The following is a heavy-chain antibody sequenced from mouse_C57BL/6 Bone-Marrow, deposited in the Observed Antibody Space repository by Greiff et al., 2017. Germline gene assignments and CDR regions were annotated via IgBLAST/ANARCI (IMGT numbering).Heavy chain of an antibody. D-gene: IGHD1-1*01. V-gene: IGHV1-69*01. CDR2: IDPSDSYT. Sequence: QVQLQQPGAELVMPGASVKLSCKASGYTFTSYWMHWVKQRPGQGLEWIGEIDPSDSYTNYNQKFKGKSTLTVDKSSSTAYMQLSSLTSEDSAVYYCARNYGTWCAYWCQGTLVTVSA. CDR1: GYTFTSYW. CDR3: ARNYGTWCAY. J-gene: IGHJ3*01.